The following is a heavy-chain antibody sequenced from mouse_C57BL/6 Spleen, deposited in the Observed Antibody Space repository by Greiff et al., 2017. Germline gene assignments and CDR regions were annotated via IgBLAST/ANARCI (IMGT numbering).Heavy chain of an antibody. CDR3: ARGGFITTVVATDWYFDV. CDR1: GYTFTSYG. CDR2: IYIGNGYT. V-gene: IGHV1-58*01. J-gene: IGHJ1*03. Sequence: EVKLQESGAELVRPGSSVKMSCKTSGYTFTSYGINWVKQRPGQGLEWIGYIYIGNGYTEYNEKFKGKATLTSDTSSSTAYMQLSSLTSEDSAIYFCARGGFITTVVATDWYFDVWGTGTTVTVSS. D-gene: IGHD1-1*01.